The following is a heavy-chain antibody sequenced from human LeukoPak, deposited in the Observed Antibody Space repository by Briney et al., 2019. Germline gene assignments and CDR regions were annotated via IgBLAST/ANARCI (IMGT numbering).Heavy chain of an antibody. Sequence: GGSLRLSCAASGFIFSNYMMNWVRQAPGKGLEWVSYADSVKGRFTISRDNAKNSLYLQMNSLRAEDTAEYYCARDNGAIAATGAFDIWGQGTMVTVSS. D-gene: IGHD6-13*01. CDR1: GFIFSNYM. J-gene: IGHJ3*02. CDR3: ARDNGAIAATGAFDI. V-gene: IGHV3-21*01.